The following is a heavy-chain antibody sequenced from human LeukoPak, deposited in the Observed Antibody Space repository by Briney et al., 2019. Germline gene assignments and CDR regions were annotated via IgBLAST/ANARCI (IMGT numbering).Heavy chain of an antibody. CDR3: ARTYCRGGSCHFDY. CDR2: IYYSEST. Sequence: SETLSLTCTVSGGSISSYYWSWIRQPPGKGLEWVGYIYYSESTDSNPSLKSRVTISVDTSKNQISLKLSSVTAADTAVYYCARTYCRGGSCHFDYWGQGTLVTVSS. J-gene: IGHJ4*02. D-gene: IGHD2-15*01. CDR1: GGSISSYY. V-gene: IGHV4-59*08.